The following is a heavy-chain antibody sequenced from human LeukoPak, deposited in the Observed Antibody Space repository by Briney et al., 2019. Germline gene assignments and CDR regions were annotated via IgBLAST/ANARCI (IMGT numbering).Heavy chain of an antibody. D-gene: IGHD4-17*01. CDR3: ARFYGDRNAYYYYGMDV. V-gene: IGHV3-7*01. CDR2: INEAGSEK. Sequence: PGGSLRLSCAASGFSVSAYWMSWVRQAPGKGLEWVANINEAGSEKPYVDSVKGRFTISRDNAKNSLYLQMNSLRAEDTAVYYCARFYGDRNAYYYYGMDVWGQGTTVTVSS. J-gene: IGHJ6*02. CDR1: GFSVSAYW.